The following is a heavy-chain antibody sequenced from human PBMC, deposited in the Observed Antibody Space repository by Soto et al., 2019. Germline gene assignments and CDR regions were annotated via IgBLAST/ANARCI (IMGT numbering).Heavy chain of an antibody. Sequence: PSETLSLTCAVYGGSFSGYYWSWIRQPPGKGLEWIGEINHSGSTNYNPSLKSRVTISVDTSKNQFSLKLSSVTAADTAVYYCARPDYDFWSGYFNWFDPWGQGTLVTVSS. V-gene: IGHV4-34*01. CDR1: GGSFSGYY. CDR2: INHSGST. CDR3: ARPDYDFWSGYFNWFDP. D-gene: IGHD3-3*01. J-gene: IGHJ5*02.